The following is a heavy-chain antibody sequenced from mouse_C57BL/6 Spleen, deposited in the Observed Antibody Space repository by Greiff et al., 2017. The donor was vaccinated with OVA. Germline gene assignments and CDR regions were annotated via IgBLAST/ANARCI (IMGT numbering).Heavy chain of an antibody. CDR1: GFTFTDYY. Sequence: EVQVVESGGGLVQPGGSLSLSCAASGFTFTDYYMSWVRQPPGKALEWLGFIRNKANGYTTEYSASVQGRFTISSDNSQSILYLQMNARRAEDSATYYCARYGNSPCAYWGQGTLVTVAA. CDR3: ARYGNSPCAY. D-gene: IGHD2-1*01. V-gene: IGHV7-3*01. CDR2: IRNKANGYTT. J-gene: IGHJ3*01.